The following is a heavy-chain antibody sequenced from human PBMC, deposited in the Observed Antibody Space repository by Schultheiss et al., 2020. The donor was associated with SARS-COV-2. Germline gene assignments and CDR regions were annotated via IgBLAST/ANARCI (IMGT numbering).Heavy chain of an antibody. J-gene: IGHJ4*02. D-gene: IGHD6-13*01. CDR2: IYSGGST. Sequence: GGSLRLSCAASGFTFSSYGMHWVRQAPGKGLEWVSVIYSGGSTYYADSVKGRFTISRDNSKNTLYLQMNSLRAEDTAVYYCARDLAPGIAAAGADYWGQGTLVTVSS. CDR1: GFTFSSYG. CDR3: ARDLAPGIAAAGADY. V-gene: IGHV3-NL1*01.